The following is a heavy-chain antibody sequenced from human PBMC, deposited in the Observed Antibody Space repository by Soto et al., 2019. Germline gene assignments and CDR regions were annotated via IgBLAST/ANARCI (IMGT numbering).Heavy chain of an antibody. CDR2: TYHSGST. D-gene: IGHD6-6*01. CDR3: ARGARSIAANGGYWFDP. V-gene: IGHV4-30-2*01. CDR1: GGSISSGGYS. Sequence: PSETLSLTCAVSGGSISSGGYSWSWIRQPPGKGLEWIGYTYHSGSTYYNPTLKSRVTISVDRSKNQFSLKLSSVTAADTAVYYCARGARSIAANGGYWFDPWGQGTLVTVSS. J-gene: IGHJ5*02.